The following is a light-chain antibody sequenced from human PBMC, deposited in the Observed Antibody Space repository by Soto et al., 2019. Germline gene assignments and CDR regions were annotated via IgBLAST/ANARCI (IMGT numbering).Light chain of an antibody. V-gene: IGKV1-39*01. Sequence: DIQMTQSPSSLSASVGDRVTITCRASQNITSSLNWYQQKPGKATKLLIYAATNLESGVPSRFSGSRSGTDFTLTISSLQPEDFATYYCQQSYSTPHIFPFGQGTKLEI. CDR3: QQSYSTPHIFP. CDR2: AAT. J-gene: IGKJ2*01. CDR1: QNITSS.